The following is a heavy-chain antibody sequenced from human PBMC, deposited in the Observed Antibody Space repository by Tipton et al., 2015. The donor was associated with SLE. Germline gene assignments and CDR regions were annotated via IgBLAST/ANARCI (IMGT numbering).Heavy chain of an antibody. CDR1: GFTFSSFA. Sequence: SLRLSCSASGFTFSSFAMHWVRQAPGKGLEWVSYISSSSSTIYYADSVKGRFTISRDNAKNSLYLQMNSLRAEDTAVYYCAKGSTTVVRVGGMDVWGQGTTVTVSS. CDR2: ISSSSSTI. CDR3: AKGSTTVVRVGGMDV. V-gene: IGHV3-48*01. D-gene: IGHD4-23*01. J-gene: IGHJ6*02.